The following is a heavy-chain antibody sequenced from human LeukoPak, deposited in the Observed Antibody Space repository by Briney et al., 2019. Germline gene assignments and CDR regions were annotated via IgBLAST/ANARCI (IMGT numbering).Heavy chain of an antibody. V-gene: IGHV1-3*01. J-gene: IGHJ4*02. CDR2: INAGNGNT. CDR3: ARGPRPIVVVPPDY. D-gene: IGHD3-22*01. CDR1: GYTFTSYA. Sequence: ASVKVSCKASGYTFTSYAMHWVRQAPGQRLEWMGWINAGNGNTKYSQKFQGRVTITRDTSASTAYMELSSLRSEDTAEYYCARGPRPIVVVPPDYWGQGTLVTVSS.